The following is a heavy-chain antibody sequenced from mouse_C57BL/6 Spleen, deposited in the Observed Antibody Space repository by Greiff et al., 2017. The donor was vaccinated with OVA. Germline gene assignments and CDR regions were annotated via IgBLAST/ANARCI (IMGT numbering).Heavy chain of an antibody. V-gene: IGHV1-54*01. CDR3: ASSNYYGSTYYAMDY. CDR2: INPGSGGT. D-gene: IGHD1-1*01. Sequence: QVQLQQSGAELVRPGTSVMVSCKASGYAFTNYLIEWVKQRPGQGLEWIGVINPGSGGTKYNEKFKGKATLTADKSSITAYMQLSSLTSEDSAVYFYASSNYYGSTYYAMDYWGQGTSVTVSS. CDR1: GYAFTNYL. J-gene: IGHJ4*01.